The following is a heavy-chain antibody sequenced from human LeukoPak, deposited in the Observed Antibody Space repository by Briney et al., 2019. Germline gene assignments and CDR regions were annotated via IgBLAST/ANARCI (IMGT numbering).Heavy chain of an antibody. J-gene: IGHJ3*02. CDR1: GFTFSSYG. CDR2: INWNGGST. CDR3: ARDNVSGEQQLETFDI. V-gene: IGHV3-20*04. D-gene: IGHD6-13*01. Sequence: GGSLRLSCAASGFTFSSYGMSWVRQAPGKGLEWVSGINWNGGSTVYADSVKGRFTISRDNAKNSLYLQMNSLSAEDTALYYCARDNVSGEQQLETFDIWGQGTMVTVSS.